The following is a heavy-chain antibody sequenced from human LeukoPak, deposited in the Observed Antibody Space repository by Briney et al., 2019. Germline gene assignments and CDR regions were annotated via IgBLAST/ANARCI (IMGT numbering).Heavy chain of an antibody. Sequence: GGSLRLSCAASGFTFSSYAMHWVRQAPGTGLEWVAVISYDGSNKYYADSVNGRFTISRDTSKNTLYLQMNSLKAEDTAVYYCARDRGCSGGSCYSTLFDYWGQGTLVTVSS. CDR3: ARDRGCSGGSCYSTLFDY. CDR2: ISYDGSNK. V-gene: IGHV3-30-3*01. J-gene: IGHJ4*02. D-gene: IGHD2-15*01. CDR1: GFTFSSYA.